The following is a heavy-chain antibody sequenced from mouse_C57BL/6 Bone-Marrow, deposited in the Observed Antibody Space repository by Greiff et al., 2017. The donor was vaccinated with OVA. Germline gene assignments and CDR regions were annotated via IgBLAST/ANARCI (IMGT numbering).Heavy chain of an antibody. Sequence: EVHLVESGGGLAQPGGSLSLSCAASGFTFTDYYMSWVRQPPGKALEWLGFIRNKANGYTTEYSASVKGRFTISRDNSQSILYLQMNALRAEDSATYYCARPLYGSSSPGFDYWGQGTTLTVSS. V-gene: IGHV7-3*01. CDR2: IRNKANGYTT. CDR1: GFTFTDYY. CDR3: ARPLYGSSSPGFDY. J-gene: IGHJ2*01. D-gene: IGHD1-1*01.